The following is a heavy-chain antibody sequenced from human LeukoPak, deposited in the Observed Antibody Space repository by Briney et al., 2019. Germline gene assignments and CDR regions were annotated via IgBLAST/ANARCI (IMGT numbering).Heavy chain of an antibody. CDR2: ISSNGGST. CDR1: GFTFSSYA. CDR3: ARVQGSGWYDY. Sequence: GGSLRLSCAASGFTFSSYAMHWVRQAPGKGLEYVSAISSNGGSTYYADSVKGRFTISRDNSKNTLYLQMGSLRAEDMAVCYCARVQGSGWYDYWGQGTLVTVSS. V-gene: IGHV3-64*02. D-gene: IGHD6-19*01. J-gene: IGHJ4*02.